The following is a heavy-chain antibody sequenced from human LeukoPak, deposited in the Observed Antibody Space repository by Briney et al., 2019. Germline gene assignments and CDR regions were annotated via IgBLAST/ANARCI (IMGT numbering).Heavy chain of an antibody. CDR1: GGTFSSYA. V-gene: IGHV1-69*05. J-gene: IGHJ4*02. CDR2: IIPIFGTA. D-gene: IGHD1-1*01. Sequence: ASVKVSCKASGGTFSSYAISWVRQAPGQGLEWMGGIIPIFGTANYAQKFQGRVTITTDESTSTAYMELSSLRSEDTVVYYCARTETTGTTLLDYWGQGTLVTVSS. CDR3: ARTETTGTTLLDY.